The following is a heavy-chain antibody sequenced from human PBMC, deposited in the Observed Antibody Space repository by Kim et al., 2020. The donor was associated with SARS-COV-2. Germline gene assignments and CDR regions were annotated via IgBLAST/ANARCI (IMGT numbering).Heavy chain of an antibody. J-gene: IGHJ5*02. Sequence: SLQIRVTISVDTSKNQFSLKLNSVTAADTAIYYCARRIYYGSGTYKNYFDPWGQGTLVTVSS. D-gene: IGHD3-10*01. CDR3: ARRIYYGSGTYKNYFDP. V-gene: IGHV4-39*01.